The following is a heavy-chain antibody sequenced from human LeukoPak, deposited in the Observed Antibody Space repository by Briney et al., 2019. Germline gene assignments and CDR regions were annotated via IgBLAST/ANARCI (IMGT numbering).Heavy chain of an antibody. D-gene: IGHD3-9*01. V-gene: IGHV3-33*08. CDR3: ARPLDYDILTGLQH. Sequence: GGSLRLSCAASGFTFSSYSMNWVRQAPGKGLEWVAVIWYDGSNKYYADSVKGRFTISRDNSKNTLYLQMNSLRAEDTAVYYCARPLDYDILTGLQHWGQGTLVTVSS. CDR2: IWYDGSNK. CDR1: GFTFSSYS. J-gene: IGHJ1*01.